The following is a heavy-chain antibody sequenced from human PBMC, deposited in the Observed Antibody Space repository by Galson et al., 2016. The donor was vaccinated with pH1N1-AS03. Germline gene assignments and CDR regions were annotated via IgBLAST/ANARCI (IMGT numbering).Heavy chain of an antibody. D-gene: IGHD5-18*01. V-gene: IGHV3-13*01. CDR3: AVWGYISTTHGMDV. CDR1: GFTLSTYD. J-gene: IGHJ6*04. Sequence: SLRLSCAASGFTLSTYDMHWVRQATGKGLEWVSIIAATGDTNYGGSVKGRFTISREDAKNSLYLQMNSLRAEDTAVYYCAVWGYISTTHGMDVWGKGTTVTVSS. CDR2: IAATGDT.